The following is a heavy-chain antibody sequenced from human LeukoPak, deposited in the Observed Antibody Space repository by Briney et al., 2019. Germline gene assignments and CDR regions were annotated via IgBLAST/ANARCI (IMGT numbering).Heavy chain of an antibody. CDR3: VREGRSSNWDDWYFDL. D-gene: IGHD6-13*01. CDR2: IGSGADT. Sequence: VGALRLSCAASGWSLSKSVMHWVRQATGKGLEWVSAIGSGADTYYPDSVNGRWTIPRQHTKNSLYLQMNSQRPGDTGLYYFVREGRSSNWDDWYFDLWGRGTLVTVSS. V-gene: IGHV3-13*01. J-gene: IGHJ2*01. CDR1: GWSLSKSV.